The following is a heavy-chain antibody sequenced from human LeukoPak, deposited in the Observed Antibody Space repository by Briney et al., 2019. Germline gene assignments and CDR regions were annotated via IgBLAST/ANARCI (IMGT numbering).Heavy chain of an antibody. J-gene: IGHJ4*02. V-gene: IGHV4-39*01. D-gene: IGHD6-19*01. CDR1: GGSISSSSYY. CDR2: IYYSGST. CDR3: ARRHSVAGNLPLDY. Sequence: SETLSLTCTVSGGSISSSSYYWGWIRQPPGKGLEWIGSIYYSGSTYYNPSLKSRVTISVDTSKNQFSLKLSSVTAADTAVYYCARRHSVAGNLPLDYWGQGTLVTVSS.